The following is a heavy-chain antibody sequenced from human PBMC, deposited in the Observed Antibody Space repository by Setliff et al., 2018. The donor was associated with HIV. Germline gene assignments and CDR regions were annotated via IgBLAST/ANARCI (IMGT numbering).Heavy chain of an antibody. V-gene: IGHV4-39*07. J-gene: IGHJ4*02. CDR1: GDLIRNSFYY. D-gene: IGHD6-13*01. CDR2: VYYSGST. CDR3: ARDVMRWLVRVPGATRGYFDA. Sequence: SETLSLTCDVSGDLIRNSFYYWAWNRQSPGRGLEWIGRVYYSGSTHYNPSLQSRATISVDTSMNYLSLNLTSVTAADTAVYFCARDVMRWLVRVPGATRGYFDAWGQGALVTVSS.